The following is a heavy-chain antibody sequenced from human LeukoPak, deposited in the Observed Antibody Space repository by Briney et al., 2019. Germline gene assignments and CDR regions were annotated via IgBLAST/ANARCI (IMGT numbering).Heavy chain of an antibody. CDR2: ISGSGGST. CDR1: GFTFSSYA. D-gene: IGHD2-21*01. V-gene: IGHV3-23*01. J-gene: IGHJ5*02. Sequence: GGSLRLSCAASGFTFSSYAMSWVRQAPGKGLEWVSAISGSGGSTYYADSVKGRFTISRDNSKNTLYLQMNSLRAEDTAVYYCAKPKHFVVVIGWFDPWGQGTLVTVSS. CDR3: AKPKHFVVVIGWFDP.